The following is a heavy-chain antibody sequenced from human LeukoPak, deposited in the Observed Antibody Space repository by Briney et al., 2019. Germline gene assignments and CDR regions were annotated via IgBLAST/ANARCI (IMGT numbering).Heavy chain of an antibody. CDR3: AKDRGSGYNWNDVLDY. CDR2: ISYDVSDK. V-gene: IGHV3-30*18. CDR1: GFTFTSYG. J-gene: IGHJ4*02. D-gene: IGHD1-20*01. Sequence: GRSLRLSCAASGFTFTSYGMHWVRQAPGKGLEWVAVISYDVSDKYYVDSVKGRFTISRDTSKNTLYLQMNSLRAEDTAVYYCAKDRGSGYNWNDVLDYWGQGTLDTVSS.